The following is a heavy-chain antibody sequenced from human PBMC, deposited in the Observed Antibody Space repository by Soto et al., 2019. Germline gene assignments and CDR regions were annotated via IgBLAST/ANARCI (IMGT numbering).Heavy chain of an antibody. CDR1: GFTFSSYG. V-gene: IGHV3-30*18. CDR2: ISYDGSNK. Sequence: GGSLRLSCAASGFTFSSYGMHWVRQAPGKGLEWVAVISYDGSNKYYADSVKGRFTISRDNSKNTLYLQMNSLRAEDTAVYYCAKDRSIAAAGVFDYWGQGTLVTVSS. D-gene: IGHD6-13*01. CDR3: AKDRSIAAAGVFDY. J-gene: IGHJ4*02.